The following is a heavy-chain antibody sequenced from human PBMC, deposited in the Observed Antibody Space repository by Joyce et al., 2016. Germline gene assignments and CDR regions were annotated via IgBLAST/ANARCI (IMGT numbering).Heavy chain of an antibody. CDR1: GFSFSVYW. Sequence: EVQLVESGGGLVQPGGSLRLSCAASGFSFSVYWLHWVRKAPGKGLVVVSLINTDGRSTRFADSGKGRFTISRDNAKNTLYLQMNSLRAEDTAVYYCVRGISARPGGPNWFDPWGQGTLVTVSS. V-gene: IGHV3-74*01. CDR3: VRGISARPGGPNWFDP. CDR2: INTDGRST. J-gene: IGHJ5*02. D-gene: IGHD6-6*01.